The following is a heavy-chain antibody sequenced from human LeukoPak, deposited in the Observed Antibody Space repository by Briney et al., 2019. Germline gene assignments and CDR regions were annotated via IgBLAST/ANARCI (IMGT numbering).Heavy chain of an antibody. CDR2: ISSSGYTT. V-gene: IGHV3-11*01. CDR3: AKVAGLDAFDI. CDR1: GFTCTDYY. Sequence: GGSLRLSCAASGFTCTDYYMSWVRQAPGKGLEWVSCISSSGYTTYYADSVKGRVTISRDNAKNSLFLQMNSLRAEDTAVYYCAKVAGLDAFDIWGQGTMVTVSS. D-gene: IGHD6-25*01. J-gene: IGHJ3*02.